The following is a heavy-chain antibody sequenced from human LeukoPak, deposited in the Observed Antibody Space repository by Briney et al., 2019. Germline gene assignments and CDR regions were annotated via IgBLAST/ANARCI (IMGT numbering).Heavy chain of an antibody. CDR2: IYHSGST. Sequence: SETLSLTCTVSGGSISSGYYWGWIRQPPGQGLEWIGSIYHSGSTYYNPSLKSRVTISVDTSKNQFSLKLSSVTAADTAVYYCARTPYSSSTHYFDYWGQGTLVTVSS. J-gene: IGHJ4*02. V-gene: IGHV4-38-2*02. CDR3: ARTPYSSSTHYFDY. D-gene: IGHD6-13*01. CDR1: GGSISSGYY.